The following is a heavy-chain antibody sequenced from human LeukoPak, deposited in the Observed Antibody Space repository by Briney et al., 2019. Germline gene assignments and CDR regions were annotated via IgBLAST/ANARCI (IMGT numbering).Heavy chain of an antibody. CDR3: AREPSYDFWSGYQYYYYYGMDV. J-gene: IGHJ6*02. CDR2: ISGSGGST. D-gene: IGHD3-3*01. Sequence: GGSLRLSCAASGFTFSSYAMSWVRQAPGKGLEWVSAISGSGGSTYYADSVKGRFTISRDNSKNTLYLQMNSLRAEDTAVYYCAREPSYDFWSGYQYYYYYGMDVWGQGTTVTVSS. CDR1: GFTFSSYA. V-gene: IGHV3-23*01.